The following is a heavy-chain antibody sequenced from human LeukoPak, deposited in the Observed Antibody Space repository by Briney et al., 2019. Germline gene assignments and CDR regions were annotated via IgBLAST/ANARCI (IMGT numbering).Heavy chain of an antibody. J-gene: IGHJ3*02. CDR1: GDSVSTNGAA. CDR2: TYYRSKWYN. Sequence: SQTLSLTCVISGDSVSTNGAAWNWIRHSPSRGLEWLGRTYYRSKWYNEYALSVRGRIIITPDTSKNQFSLQLTSVTPEDTAVFYCVRGSRSAFDIWGQGTMVTVSS. CDR3: VRGSRSAFDI. V-gene: IGHV6-1*01.